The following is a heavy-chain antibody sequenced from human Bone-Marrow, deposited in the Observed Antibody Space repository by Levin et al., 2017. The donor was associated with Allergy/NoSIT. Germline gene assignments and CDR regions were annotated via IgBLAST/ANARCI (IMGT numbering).Heavy chain of an antibody. Sequence: GESLKISCAASGFTFINYDMHWVRQAPGKGLDWVTFISYDGSRKSYADSVKGRFTISRDNSKNTIYLEMNSLRADDTAVYYCTRAQGSYSGFNYWGQGALVAVSP. V-gene: IGHV3-30*04. J-gene: IGHJ4*02. D-gene: IGHD2-15*01. CDR1: GFTFINYD. CDR2: ISYDGSRK. CDR3: TRAQGSYSGFNY.